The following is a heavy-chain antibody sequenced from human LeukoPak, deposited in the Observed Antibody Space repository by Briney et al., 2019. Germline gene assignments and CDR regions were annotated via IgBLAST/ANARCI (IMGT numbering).Heavy chain of an antibody. CDR2: ISSSGSTI. V-gene: IGHV3-11*01. CDR3: ARVRTPYMVRGVIGY. Sequence: GGSLRLSCAASGFTFSDYYMSWIRQAPGKGLEWVSYISSSGSTIYYADSVKGRFTISRDNAKNSLYLQMNSLRAEDTAVYYCARVRTPYMVRGVIGYWGQGTLVTVSS. CDR1: GFTFSDYY. J-gene: IGHJ4*02. D-gene: IGHD3-10*01.